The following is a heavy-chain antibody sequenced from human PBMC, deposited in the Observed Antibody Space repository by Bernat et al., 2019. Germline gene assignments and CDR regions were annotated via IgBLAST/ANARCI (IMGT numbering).Heavy chain of an antibody. D-gene: IGHD3-9*01. CDR1: GGSISSSSYY. V-gene: IGHV4-39*01. J-gene: IGHJ4*02. CDR3: ARHSFDIWTGYLFDY. Sequence: QLQLQESGPGLVKPSETLSLTCTVSGGSISSSSYYWGWIRQPPGKGLEWIGSIYYSGSTYYNPPLKSRVTISVDTDKNQFSLKLSSVTAEDTAVYYCARHSFDIWTGYLFDYWGQRTLVTVSS. CDR2: IYYSGST.